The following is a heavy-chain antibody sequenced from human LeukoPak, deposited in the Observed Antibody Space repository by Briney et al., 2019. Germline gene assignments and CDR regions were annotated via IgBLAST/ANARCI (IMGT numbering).Heavy chain of an antibody. CDR3: AKSDTGVIINYFDY. J-gene: IGHJ4*02. CDR1: GFTFSSYE. CDR2: ISSSGSST. Sequence: GGSLRLSCAASGFTFSSYEMNWVRQAPGKGLDWVSYISSSGSSTDYADSVKGRFTISRDNSKNTLYLQMNSLRAEDTAVYYCAKSDTGVIINYFDYWGQGTLVTVSS. V-gene: IGHV3-48*03. D-gene: IGHD3-10*01.